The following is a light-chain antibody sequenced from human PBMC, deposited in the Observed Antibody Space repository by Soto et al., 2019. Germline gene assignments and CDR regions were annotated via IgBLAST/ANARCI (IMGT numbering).Light chain of an antibody. CDR3: CSYAGSYNYV. CDR1: SSDVGGYNY. Sequence: QPALTQPRSVSGSPGQSVTISCTGTSSDVGGYNYVSWYQQHPGKAPKLMIYDVSKRPSGVPDRFSGSKSGNTASLTISGLQAEDEADYYCCSYAGSYNYVFGTGTKV. J-gene: IGLJ1*01. CDR2: DVS. V-gene: IGLV2-11*01.